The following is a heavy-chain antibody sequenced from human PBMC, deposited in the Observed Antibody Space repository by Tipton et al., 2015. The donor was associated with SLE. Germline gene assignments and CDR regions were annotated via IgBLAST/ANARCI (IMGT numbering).Heavy chain of an antibody. J-gene: IGHJ4*02. Sequence: SLRLSCAASGFTLSSFGMHWVRQAPGKGLEWVANIKQDGSEKYYVDSVKGRFTISRDNAKNSLYLQMNSLRPEDTAVYYCARGGGRGYGVWGQGTLVTVSS. CDR2: IKQDGSEK. CDR1: GFTLSSFG. CDR3: ARGGGRGYGV. V-gene: IGHV3-7*01. D-gene: IGHD4/OR15-4a*01.